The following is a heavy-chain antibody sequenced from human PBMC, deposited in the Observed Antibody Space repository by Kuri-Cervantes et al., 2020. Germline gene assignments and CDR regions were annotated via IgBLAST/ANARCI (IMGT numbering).Heavy chain of an antibody. CDR1: GFTFSSYW. CDR3: AKGKSYGLDAYFDY. J-gene: IGHJ4*02. CDR2: IKQDGSEK. D-gene: IGHD5-18*01. Sequence: GGSLRLSCAASGFTFSSYWMSWVRQAPGKGLEWVANIKQDGSEKYYVDSVKGRFTISRDNAKNSLYLQMNSLRAEDTAVYYCAKGKSYGLDAYFDYWGQGTLVTVSS. V-gene: IGHV3-7*01.